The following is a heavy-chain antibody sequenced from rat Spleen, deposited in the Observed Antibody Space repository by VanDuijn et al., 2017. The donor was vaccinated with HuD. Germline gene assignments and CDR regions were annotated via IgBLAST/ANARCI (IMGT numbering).Heavy chain of an antibody. J-gene: IGHJ3*01. CDR2: ISYDGSST. V-gene: IGHV5-31*01. CDR3: ARGRDWFAY. CDR1: GFSFNNYW. Sequence: EVQLMESGGGLVQPGRSLKLSCVASGFSFNNYWMTWIRQAPKKGLEWVATISYDGSSTYYRDSVKGRFTISRDNAKSTLYLQMDSLRSEDTATYYCARGRDWFAYWGQGTLVTVSS.